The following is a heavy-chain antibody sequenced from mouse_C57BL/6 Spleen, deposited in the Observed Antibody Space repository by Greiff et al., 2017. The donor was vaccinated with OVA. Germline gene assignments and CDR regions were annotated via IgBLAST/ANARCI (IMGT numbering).Heavy chain of an antibody. CDR1: GFNIKNTY. D-gene: IGHD3-2*02. J-gene: IGHJ3*01. Sequence: EVQLVESVAELVRPGASVKLSCTASGFNIKNTYMHWVKQRPEQGLEWIGRIDPANGNTKYAPKFQGKATITADTSSNTAYLQLSSLTSEDTAIYNCARPSTAQATWFAYWGQGTLVTVSA. CDR2: IDPANGNT. V-gene: IGHV14-3*01. CDR3: ARPSTAQATWFAY.